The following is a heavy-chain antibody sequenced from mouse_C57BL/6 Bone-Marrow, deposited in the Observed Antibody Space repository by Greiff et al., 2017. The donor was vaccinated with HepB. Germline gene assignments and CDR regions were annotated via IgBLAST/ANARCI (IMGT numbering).Heavy chain of an antibody. J-gene: IGHJ4*01. D-gene: IGHD1-1*01. CDR1: GYTFTSYG. V-gene: IGHV1-81*01. Sequence: QVQLQQSGAELARPGASVKMSCKASGYTFTSYGISWVKQRTGQGLEWIGEIYPRSGNTYYNEKFKGKATLTADKSSSTAYMELRSLTSEDSAVYFCANYYGSSRAMDYWGQGTSVTVSS. CDR3: ANYYGSSRAMDY. CDR2: IYPRSGNT.